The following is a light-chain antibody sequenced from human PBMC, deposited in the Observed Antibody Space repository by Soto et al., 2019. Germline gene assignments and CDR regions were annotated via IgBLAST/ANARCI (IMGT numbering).Light chain of an antibody. CDR1: QGISSY. Sequence: AIRMTQSPSSLSASAGDRVTITCRASQGISSYLAWYQQKPGKAPKLLIYAASTLQSGVPSRFSGSGSGTDFTLTISCLQSEDVATYYFQQYYSYPLAFGQGTKVELK. CDR2: AAS. CDR3: QQYYSYPLA. J-gene: IGKJ1*01. V-gene: IGKV1-8*01.